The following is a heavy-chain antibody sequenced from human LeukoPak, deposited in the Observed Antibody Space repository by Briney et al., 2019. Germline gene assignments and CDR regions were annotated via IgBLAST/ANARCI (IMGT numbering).Heavy chain of an antibody. CDR2: IIPIFGTA. J-gene: IGHJ4*02. V-gene: IGHV1-69*13. Sequence: SVKVSCKASGGTFSSYAISWVRQAPGQGLEWMGGIIPIFGTANYAQKFQGRVTIAADESTSTAYMELSSLRSEDTAVYYCARNSYALTVTTGRLGYWGQGTLVTVSS. D-gene: IGHD4-11*01. CDR3: ARNSYALTVTTGRLGY. CDR1: GGTFSSYA.